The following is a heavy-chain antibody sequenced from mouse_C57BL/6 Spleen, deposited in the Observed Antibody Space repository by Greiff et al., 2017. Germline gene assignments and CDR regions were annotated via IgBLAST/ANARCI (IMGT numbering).Heavy chain of an antibody. Sequence: VQLQQSGPELVKPGDSVKISCKASGYSFTGYFMNWVMQSHGKSLEWIGRINPYNGDTFYNQKFKGKATLTVDKSSSTAHMELRSLTSEDSAVYYCARSGYDYDEFAYWGQGTLVTVSA. V-gene: IGHV1-20*01. CDR2: INPYNGDT. D-gene: IGHD2-4*01. CDR3: ARSGYDYDEFAY. J-gene: IGHJ3*01. CDR1: GYSFTGYF.